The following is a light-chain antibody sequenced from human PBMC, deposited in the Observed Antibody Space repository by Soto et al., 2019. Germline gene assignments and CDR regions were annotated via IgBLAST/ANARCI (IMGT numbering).Light chain of an antibody. CDR3: LVIFTGVGEV. V-gene: IGLV7-46*01. J-gene: IGLJ1*01. Sequence: QAVVTQEPSLTVSPGGSVTLTCDSSTGAVTSGHWPHWFQQKPGQAPRTLIYDTDNKHPWTPARFSGSLLGGKAALTLSGAQPEDEADYYCLVIFTGVGEVFGTGTKLTVL. CDR2: DTD. CDR1: TGAVTSGHW.